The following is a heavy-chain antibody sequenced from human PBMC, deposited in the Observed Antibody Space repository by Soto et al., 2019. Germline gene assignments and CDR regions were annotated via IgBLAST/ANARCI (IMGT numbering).Heavy chain of an antibody. D-gene: IGHD3-10*01. CDR1: GASISSNYY. Sequence: PSETLSLTCTVSGASISSNYYWGWIRQPPGKGLEWIASIYYSGTTFYNPSLKSRVTMSIDTSKNQLSLQLSSVTAADTAVFYCGNRHGFSPGEYLDSWGXG. CDR3: GNRHGFSPGEYLDS. J-gene: IGHJ4*02. CDR2: IYYSGTT. V-gene: IGHV4-39*01.